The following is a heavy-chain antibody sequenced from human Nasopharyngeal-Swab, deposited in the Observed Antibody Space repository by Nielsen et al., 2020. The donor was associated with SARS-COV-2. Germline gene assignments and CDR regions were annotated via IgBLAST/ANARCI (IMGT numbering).Heavy chain of an antibody. CDR3: ARVGLFDY. CDR1: GFTFSDYY. V-gene: IGHV3-11*04. CDR2: ISGRGTNI. J-gene: IGHJ4*02. Sequence: GESLKISCAASGFTFSDYYMSWIRQAPGKGLEWVSYISGRGTNIYYAESVKGRFTISRDNAKNSLYLQLNSLRAEDTAVYYCARVGLFDYWGQGTLATVSS.